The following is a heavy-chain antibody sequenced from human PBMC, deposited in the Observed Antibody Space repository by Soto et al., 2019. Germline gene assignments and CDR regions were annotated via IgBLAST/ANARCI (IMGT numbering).Heavy chain of an antibody. V-gene: IGHV3-33*01. CDR2: IWYDGSNK. Sequence: GGSLRLSCAASGFTFSSYGMHWVRQAPGKGLEWVAVIWYDGSNKYYADSVKGRFTISRDNSKNTLYLQMNSLRAEDTAVYYCARSPKGDWFDPWGQGTLVTVSS. CDR3: ARSPKGDWFDP. CDR1: GFTFSSYG. D-gene: IGHD3-16*01. J-gene: IGHJ5*02.